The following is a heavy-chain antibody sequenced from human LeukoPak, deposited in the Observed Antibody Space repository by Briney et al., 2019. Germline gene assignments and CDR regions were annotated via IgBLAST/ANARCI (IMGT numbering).Heavy chain of an antibody. D-gene: IGHD2-2*01. CDR1: GGSISSSSYY. V-gene: IGHV4-39*01. J-gene: IGHJ4*02. Sequence: SETLSLTCTVSGGSISSSSYYWGWVRQPPGKGLEWIGSIYYSGSTYYNPSLKSRVTISVDTSKNQFSLKLSSVTAADTAVYYCARFWGTAAMFDYWGQGTLVTVSS. CDR3: ARFWGTAAMFDY. CDR2: IYYSGST.